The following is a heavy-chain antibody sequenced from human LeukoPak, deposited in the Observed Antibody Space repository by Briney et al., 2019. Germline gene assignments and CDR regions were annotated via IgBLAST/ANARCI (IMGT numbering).Heavy chain of an antibody. V-gene: IGHV3-23*01. CDR1: GFTFSSYG. D-gene: IGHD1-26*01. CDR2: ISGSGGST. CDR3: AKSGSYARHYYYYMDV. J-gene: IGHJ6*03. Sequence: GGSLRLSCAASGFTFSSYGMSWVRQAPGKGLEWVSAISGSGGSTYYADSVKGRFTISRDNSKNTLYLQMNSLRAEDTAVYYCAKSGSYARHYYYYMDVWGKGTTVTVSS.